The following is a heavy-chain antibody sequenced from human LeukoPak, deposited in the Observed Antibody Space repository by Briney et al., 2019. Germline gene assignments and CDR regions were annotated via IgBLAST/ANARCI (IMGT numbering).Heavy chain of an antibody. CDR2: ISAYNGST. V-gene: IGHV1-18*01. Sequence: AAVKVSFKGSGYTFTIYGISWVRLAPAQGHERMGWISAYNGSTHYAQKLQGRVTMTTDTSTSTAYMELRSLRSDDTAVYYCAREGIQLWLDLSYWGQGTLVTVSS. J-gene: IGHJ4*02. D-gene: IGHD5-18*01. CDR3: AREGIQLWLDLSY. CDR1: GYTFTIYG.